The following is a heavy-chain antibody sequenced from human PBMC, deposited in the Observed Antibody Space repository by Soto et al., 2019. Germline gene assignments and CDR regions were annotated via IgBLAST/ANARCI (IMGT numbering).Heavy chain of an antibody. CDR1: GVSITSYY. CDR3: ARDSGGNSENYYGLDV. V-gene: IGHV4-59*06. Sequence: QVQLQESGPGLVKPSETLSLTCTVSGVSITSYYWSWIRQHAGGGLEWIGYIDRSGSTYYKPSLRGRVIMSVDTSTNQIYLRLLSVTAADTAMYYCARDSGGNSENYYGLDVWGHGTTVTVSS. D-gene: IGHD1-1*01. CDR2: IDRSGST. J-gene: IGHJ6*02.